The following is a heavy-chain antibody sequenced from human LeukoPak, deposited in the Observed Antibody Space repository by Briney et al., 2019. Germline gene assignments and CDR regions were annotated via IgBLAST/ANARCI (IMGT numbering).Heavy chain of an antibody. V-gene: IGHV4-34*01. CDR1: GGSFSGYY. CDR3: AAGYSSSWYATCSY. D-gene: IGHD6-13*01. J-gene: IGHJ4*02. Sequence: SETLSLTCAVYGGSFSGYYWSWIRQPPGKGLEWIGGINHSGSTNYNPSLKSRVTISVDTSKNQFSLKLSSVTAADTAVYYCAAGYSSSWYATCSYWGQGTLVTVSS. CDR2: INHSGST.